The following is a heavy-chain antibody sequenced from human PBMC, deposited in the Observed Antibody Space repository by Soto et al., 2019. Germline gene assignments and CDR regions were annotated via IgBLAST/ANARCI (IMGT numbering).Heavy chain of an antibody. CDR3: ARGTSSWGLGSYFDS. Sequence: QVQLQESGPGLVKPSETLSLTCTVSGGSVSSGSYYWSWIRQPPGKGLECVGYIYYSGSTNYNPSPKSRLPISVDTSKNQLTLKLSSVPAAATAVYYCARGTSSWGLGSYFDSWGQGTLVTVSS. D-gene: IGHD6-13*01. CDR2: IYYSGST. V-gene: IGHV4-61*01. J-gene: IGHJ4*02. CDR1: GGSVSSGSYY.